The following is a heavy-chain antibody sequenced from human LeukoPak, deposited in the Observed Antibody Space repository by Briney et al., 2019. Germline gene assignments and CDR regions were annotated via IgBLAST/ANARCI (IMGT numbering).Heavy chain of an antibody. Sequence: SETLSLTCAVYGGSFSGYYWSWIRQPPGKGLEWIGEINHSGSTNYNPSLKSRVTISVDSSKNQFSLKLSSVIAADTAAYYGSRDALRQGLFRIVRGVHNWFDPWGQGTLVTVSS. D-gene: IGHD3-10*01. CDR2: INHSGST. V-gene: IGHV4-34*01. CDR1: GGSFSGYY. J-gene: IGHJ5*02. CDR3: SRDALRQGLFRIVRGVHNWFDP.